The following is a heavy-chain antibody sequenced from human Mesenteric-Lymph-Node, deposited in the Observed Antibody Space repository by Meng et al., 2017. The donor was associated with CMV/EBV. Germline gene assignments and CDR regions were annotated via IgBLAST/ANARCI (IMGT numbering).Heavy chain of an antibody. V-gene: IGHV1-69*05. CDR1: GGTFSSYA. D-gene: IGHD2-2*01. CDR2: IIPIFGTA. J-gene: IGHJ6*02. Sequence: SVKVSCKASGGTFSSYAISWVRQAPGQGLEWMGGIIPIFGTANYAQKFQGRVTITTDESTSTAYIELSSLRSEDTAVYYCARTERDIVVVPAAKEPPYYYYVMDVWGQGTTVTVSS. CDR3: ARTERDIVVVPAAKEPPYYYYVMDV.